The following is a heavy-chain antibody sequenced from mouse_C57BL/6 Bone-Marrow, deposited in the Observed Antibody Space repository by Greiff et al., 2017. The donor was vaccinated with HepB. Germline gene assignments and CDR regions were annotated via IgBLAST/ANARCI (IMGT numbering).Heavy chain of an antibody. J-gene: IGHJ1*03. D-gene: IGHD1-1*01. CDR1: GFTFSDYY. Sequence: EVQGVESGGGLVQPGGSLKLSCAASGFTFSDYYMYWVRQTPEKRLEWVAYISNGGGSTYYPDTVKGRFTISRDNAKNTLYLQMSRLTSEDTAMYYCARQAVVPYWYFDVWGTGTTVTVSS. CDR2: ISNGGGST. CDR3: ARQAVVPYWYFDV. V-gene: IGHV5-12*01.